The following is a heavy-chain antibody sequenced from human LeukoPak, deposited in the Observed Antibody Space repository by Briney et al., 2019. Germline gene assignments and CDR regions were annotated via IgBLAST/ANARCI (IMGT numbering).Heavy chain of an antibody. CDR2: IYYSGST. CDR3: ARDYYGSGRDYYYYYYMDV. V-gene: IGHV4-61*01. D-gene: IGHD3-10*01. J-gene: IGHJ6*03. Sequence: PSETLSLTCTVSGGSISSSSYYWGWIRQPPGKGMEWIGYIYYSGSTNYNPSLKSRVTISVDTSKNQFSLKLSSVTAADTAVYYCARDYYGSGRDYYYYYYMDVWGKGTTVTVSS. CDR1: GGSISSSSYY.